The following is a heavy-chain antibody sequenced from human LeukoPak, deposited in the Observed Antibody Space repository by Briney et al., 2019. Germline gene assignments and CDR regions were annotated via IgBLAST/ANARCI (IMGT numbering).Heavy chain of an antibody. CDR2: IGSSGTTT. CDR1: GITFSIYS. Sequence: GGSLRLSCAASGITFSIYSMNWVRQAPGRGLEWLSYIGSSGTTTYYADSVKGRFTISRDNAKNLLFLQMNSLRAEDTAVYYCARDGSLFDYWGQGTLVTVSS. V-gene: IGHV3-48*04. J-gene: IGHJ4*02. CDR3: ARDGSLFDY.